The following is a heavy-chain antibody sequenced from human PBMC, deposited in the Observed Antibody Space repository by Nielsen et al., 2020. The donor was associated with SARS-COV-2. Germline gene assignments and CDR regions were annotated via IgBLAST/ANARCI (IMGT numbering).Heavy chain of an antibody. CDR3: ARGSDEGLAL. CDR2: VYASGRT. Sequence: SETLSLTCSVSGGSISGYYWSWIRQPPGKGLEWIAYVYASGRTNYHPSLQSRVTISSDTSKNEFSLRLTSVTAADTAVYYCARGSDEGLALWGQGTLVTVSS. J-gene: IGHJ4*02. CDR1: GGSISGYY. V-gene: IGHV4-59*13. D-gene: IGHD3-3*01.